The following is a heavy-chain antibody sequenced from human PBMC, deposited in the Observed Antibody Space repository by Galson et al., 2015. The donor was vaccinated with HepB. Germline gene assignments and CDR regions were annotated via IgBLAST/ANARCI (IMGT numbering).Heavy chain of an antibody. CDR1: GFTFTNAW. V-gene: IGHV3-15*01. CDR3: ATDRRSCGGDCYTPYYDY. D-gene: IGHD2-21*02. Sequence: SLRLSCAASGFTFTNAWMSWVRQAPGKGLEWVGHIKSNTDGGTTDYAAPVKGRFTISRDDSKNTLYLQMNSLKTEDTAVYYCATDRRSCGGDCYTPYYDYWGHGTPVTVSS. CDR2: IKSNTDGGTT. J-gene: IGHJ4*01.